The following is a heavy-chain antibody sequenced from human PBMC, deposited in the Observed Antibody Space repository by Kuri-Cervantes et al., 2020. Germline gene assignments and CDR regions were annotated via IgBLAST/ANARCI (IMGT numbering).Heavy chain of an antibody. Sequence: GESLKISCAASGFTFSSYDMHWVRQAPGKGLEWVSYISTSGTTIYYADSVKGRFTISRDNGKNSLYLQIGSLRAEDTAVYYCAKDTRLGYCSGGACYNYNYMDVWGKGTTVTVSS. CDR1: GFTFSSYD. J-gene: IGHJ6*03. CDR2: ISTSGTTI. V-gene: IGHV3-48*03. D-gene: IGHD2-15*01. CDR3: AKDTRLGYCSGGACYNYNYMDV.